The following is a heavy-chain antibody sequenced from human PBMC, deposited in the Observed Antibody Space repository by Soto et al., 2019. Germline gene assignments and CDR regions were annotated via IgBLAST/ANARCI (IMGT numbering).Heavy chain of an antibody. Sequence: PSETLSLTCSVSGGSISGNNYYWGWIRQPPGKGLEWIGSIHYSGSTNYNPSLQSRVTISVDTSKNQFSLKLSSVTAADTAVYSCAKICGHMVRGVENWFDPWGQGTLVTVSS. V-gene: IGHV4-39*01. CDR2: IHYSGST. CDR3: AKICGHMVRGVENWFDP. CDR1: GGSISGNNYY. J-gene: IGHJ5*02. D-gene: IGHD3-10*01.